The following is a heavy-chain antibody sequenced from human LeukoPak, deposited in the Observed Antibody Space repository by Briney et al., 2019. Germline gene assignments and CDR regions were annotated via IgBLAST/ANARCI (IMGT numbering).Heavy chain of an antibody. CDR1: GYTFTSYG. J-gene: IGHJ5*02. CDR2: ISAYNGNT. D-gene: IGHD6-19*01. V-gene: IGHV1-18*01. CDR3: ARVGRVAVAGTDWFDP. Sequence: ASVKVSCKASGYTFTSYGISWVRQAPGQGLEWMGWISAYNGNTNYAEKLEGRVTMTTDTSTRTAYMELRSLRSDDTAVYYCARVGRVAVAGTDWFDPWGQGTLVTVSS.